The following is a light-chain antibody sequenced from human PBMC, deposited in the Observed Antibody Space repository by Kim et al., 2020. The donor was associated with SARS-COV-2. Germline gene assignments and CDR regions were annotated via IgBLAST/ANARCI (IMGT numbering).Light chain of an antibody. V-gene: IGKV2-30*02. CDR1: QSLIHNDGSTY. CDR2: KVS. Sequence: DVVMTQSPLSLPVTLGQPASISCRSSQSLIHNDGSTYLNWFLQRPGQSPRRLIYKVSNWESGVPDRFTGSGSGTNFTLKINKLEAEDVGVYYCKQGTHYTFGQGTKLAI. J-gene: IGKJ2*01. CDR3: KQGTHYT.